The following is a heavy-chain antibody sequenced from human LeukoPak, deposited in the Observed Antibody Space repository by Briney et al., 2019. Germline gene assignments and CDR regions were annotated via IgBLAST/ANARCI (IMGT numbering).Heavy chain of an antibody. Sequence: PSETLSLTCAVYGGSFSGYYWSWIRQPPGKGLEWIGEINHSGSTNYNPSLKSRVTISVDTSKNQFSLKLSSVTAADTAVYYCARTVHYSSGWSPTYYFDYWGQGTLVTVSS. CDR3: ARTVHYSSGWSPTYYFDY. CDR2: INHSGST. D-gene: IGHD6-19*01. J-gene: IGHJ4*02. CDR1: GGSFSGYY. V-gene: IGHV4-34*01.